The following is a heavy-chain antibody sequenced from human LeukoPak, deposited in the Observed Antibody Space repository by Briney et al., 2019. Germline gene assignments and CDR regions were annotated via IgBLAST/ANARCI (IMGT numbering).Heavy chain of an antibody. J-gene: IGHJ4*02. V-gene: IGHV3-23*01. CDR3: AKFRFAVVGATFDY. Sequence: GGSLRLSCAASAFPFSSYGMHWVRQAPGKGLEWVSAISGSGGSTYYADSVKGRFTISRDNSKNTLYLQMNSLRAEDTAVYYCAKFRFAVVGATFDYWGQGTLVTVSS. D-gene: IGHD1-26*01. CDR1: AFPFSSYG. CDR2: ISGSGGST.